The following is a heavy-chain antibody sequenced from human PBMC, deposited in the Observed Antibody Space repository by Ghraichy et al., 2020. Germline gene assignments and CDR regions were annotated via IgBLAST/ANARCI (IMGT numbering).Heavy chain of an antibody. CDR2: INHSGST. J-gene: IGHJ6*02. V-gene: IGHV4-34*01. CDR1: GGSFSGYY. D-gene: IGHD3-10*01. Sequence: SETLSLTCAVSGGSFSGYYWSWIRQPPGKGLEWIGEINHSGSTNYNPSLKSRVTISVDTSKNQFSLKLSSVTAADTAVYYCARGWFGESLRRGMDVWGQGTTVTVSS. CDR3: ARGWFGESLRRGMDV.